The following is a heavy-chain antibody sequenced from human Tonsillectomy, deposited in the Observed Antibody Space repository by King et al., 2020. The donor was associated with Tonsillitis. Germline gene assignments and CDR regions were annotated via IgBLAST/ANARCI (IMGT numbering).Heavy chain of an antibody. V-gene: IGHV3-30*02. D-gene: IGHD6-19*01. Sequence: QLVQSGGGVVQPGGSLRLSCAASGFTFSSYGMHWVRQAPGKGLEWVAFIRYDGSNKYYADSVKGRFTISRDNSKNTLCLQMNSLTAEDTAVYYCAKVLDIAVAGTGPDYWGRGTLVTVSS. CDR3: AKVLDIAVAGTGPDY. J-gene: IGHJ4*02. CDR1: GFTFSSYG. CDR2: IRYDGSNK.